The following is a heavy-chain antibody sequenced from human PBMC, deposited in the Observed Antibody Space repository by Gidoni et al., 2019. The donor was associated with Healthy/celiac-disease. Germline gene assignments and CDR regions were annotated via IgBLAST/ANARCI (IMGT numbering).Heavy chain of an antibody. Sequence: QVQLVQSGAEVKKPGSSVKVSCKASGGTFSSYAISWVRQAPGQGLEWMGGIIPIFGTANYAQKFQGRVTITADESTSTAYMELSSLRSEDTAVYYCARERSIAARNNFDYWGQGTLVTVSS. CDR3: ARERSIAARNNFDY. V-gene: IGHV1-69*01. D-gene: IGHD6-6*01. J-gene: IGHJ4*02. CDR2: IIPIFGTA. CDR1: GGTFSSYA.